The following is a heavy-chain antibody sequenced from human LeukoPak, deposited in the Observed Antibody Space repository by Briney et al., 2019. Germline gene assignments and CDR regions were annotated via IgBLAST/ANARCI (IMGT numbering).Heavy chain of an antibody. CDR1: GGSISNTNW. J-gene: IGHJ4*02. D-gene: IGHD2-8*01. Sequence: SGTLSLTCGVSGGSISNTNWWSWVRQPPGQGLEWIGEISLAGLTHYNPSLESRVTVSLDKSKNQLSLDLTSVTAADTAVYFCSRENGAFSPFGYWGQGTLVTVLS. CDR2: ISLAGLT. V-gene: IGHV4-4*02. CDR3: SRENGAFSPFGY.